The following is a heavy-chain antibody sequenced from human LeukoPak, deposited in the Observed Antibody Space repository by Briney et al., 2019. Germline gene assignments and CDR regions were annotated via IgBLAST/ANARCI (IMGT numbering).Heavy chain of an antibody. CDR2: ISWNSGSI. D-gene: IGHD6-13*01. Sequence: PGGSLRLSCAASGFTFDDYAMHWVRQAPGKGLEWVSGISWNSGSIGYADSVKGRFTISRDNAKNSLYLQMNSLRAEDTALYYCARKGGFSSSSWFFDYWGQGTLVIVSS. J-gene: IGHJ4*02. CDR1: GFTFDDYA. V-gene: IGHV3-9*01. CDR3: ARKGGFSSSSWFFDY.